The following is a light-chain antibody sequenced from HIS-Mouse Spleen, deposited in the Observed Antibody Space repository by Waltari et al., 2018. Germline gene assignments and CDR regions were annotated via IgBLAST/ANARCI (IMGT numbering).Light chain of an antibody. CDR1: ALPKQY. CDR2: EDS. CDR3: YSTDSSGNHRV. V-gene: IGLV3-10*01. Sequence: SYELTQPPSVSVSPGQTARITCSGDALPKQYAYRYQQKSGQAPVLDIYEDSKRPSGIPERFSGSSSGTMATLTISGAQVEDEADYYGYSTDSSGNHRVFGGGTKLTVL. J-gene: IGLJ2*01.